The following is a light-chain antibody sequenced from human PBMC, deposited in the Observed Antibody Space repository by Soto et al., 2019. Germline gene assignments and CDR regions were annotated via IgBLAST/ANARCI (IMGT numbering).Light chain of an antibody. CDR2: DAS. Sequence: EIVLTQSPATLSFSPGERATLSCRASQSVSSYLAWYQQKPGQAPRLLIYDASNRATGIPARFSGSGSGTEFTLTISRLEPEDFAVYYCQQYGSSLVTFGPGTKVDI. J-gene: IGKJ3*01. CDR1: QSVSSY. CDR3: QQYGSSLVT. V-gene: IGKV3-20*01.